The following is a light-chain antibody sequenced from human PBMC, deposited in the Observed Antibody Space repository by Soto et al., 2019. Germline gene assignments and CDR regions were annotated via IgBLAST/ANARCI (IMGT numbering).Light chain of an antibody. CDR1: SSDIGGYNS. V-gene: IGLV2-14*01. CDR3: SSYTSGSTLYV. CDR2: EVS. Sequence: QSALTQPASVSGSPGQSITISCTGTSSDIGGYNSVSWFQQHPGKAPKLMVYEVSNRPSGVSNRFSGSKFDNAASLTISGLQAEDEADYYCSSYTSGSTLYVFGTGTKVTVL. J-gene: IGLJ1*01.